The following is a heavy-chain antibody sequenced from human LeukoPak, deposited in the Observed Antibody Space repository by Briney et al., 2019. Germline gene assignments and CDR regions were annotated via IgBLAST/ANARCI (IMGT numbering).Heavy chain of an antibody. CDR2: ISGSGGNT. D-gene: IGHD2-15*01. J-gene: IGHJ1*01. Sequence: GGTLRLSCAASGFTFRSYTMSWVRQAPGKGLEWVSVISGSGGNTYYADPVKGRFTISRDNSKNTLYMQMNSLRAEDTAVYYCAKAPTPVVAATLFHHWGQGTLVTVS. CDR1: GFTFRSYT. CDR3: AKAPTPVVAATLFHH. V-gene: IGHV3-23*01.